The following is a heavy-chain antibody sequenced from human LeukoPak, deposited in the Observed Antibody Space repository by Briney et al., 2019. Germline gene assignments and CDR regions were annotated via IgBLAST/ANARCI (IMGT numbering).Heavy chain of an antibody. J-gene: IGHJ4*02. CDR2: ITNSGNSK. D-gene: IGHD2-2*01. CDR1: EFTFSSYS. CDR3: ACWDCSSTSCYLTY. Sequence: GGSLRLSCAASEFTFSSYSMNWVRQAPGKGLEWVSYITNSGNSKSYADSVKGRFTISRDNSKNTLYLQMNSLRAEDTAVYYCACWDCSSTSCYLTYWGQGTLVTVSS. V-gene: IGHV3-48*01.